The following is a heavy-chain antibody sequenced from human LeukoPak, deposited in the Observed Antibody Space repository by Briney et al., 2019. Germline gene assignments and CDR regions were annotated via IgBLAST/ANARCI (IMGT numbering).Heavy chain of an antibody. CDR2: IYYSGST. J-gene: IGHJ4*02. CDR1: GGSISSGGYS. CDR3: ARGPLWFGELLFLDY. Sequence: SETLSLTCAVSGGSISSGGYSWSWIRQPPGKGLEWIGYIYYSGSTYYNPSLKSRVTISVDTSKNQFSLKLSSVTAADTAVYYCARGPLWFGELLFLDYWGQGTLVTVSS. D-gene: IGHD3-10*01. V-gene: IGHV4-30-4*07.